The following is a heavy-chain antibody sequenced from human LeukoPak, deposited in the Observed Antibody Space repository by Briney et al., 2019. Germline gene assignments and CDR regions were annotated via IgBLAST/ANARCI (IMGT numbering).Heavy chain of an antibody. CDR3: AKVPVFSLTISEVVTDDAFDI. V-gene: IGHV3-23*01. CDR2: ISGSGGAT. CDR1: GFTFSSYA. J-gene: IGHJ3*02. Sequence: QSGGSLRLSCAASGFTFSSYAMSWVRQAPGKGLEWVSAISGSGGATYYADSVKCRFTISRDNSKNTLYLQMNSLRAEDTAVYYCAKVPVFSLTISEVVTDDAFDIWGQGTIVTVSS. D-gene: IGHD3-3*01.